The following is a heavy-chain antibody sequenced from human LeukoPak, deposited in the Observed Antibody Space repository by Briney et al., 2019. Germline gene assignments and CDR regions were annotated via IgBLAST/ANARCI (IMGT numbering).Heavy chain of an antibody. CDR3: ARVPWDYDSSGSFIFDY. CDR2: INHSGST. CDR1: GGSISSSSYY. J-gene: IGHJ4*02. D-gene: IGHD3-22*01. V-gene: IGHV4-39*07. Sequence: SETLSLTCTVSGGSISSSSYYWGWIRQPPGKGLEWIGEINHSGSTNYNPSLKSRVTISVDTSKNQFSLKLSSVTAADTAVYYCARVPWDYDSSGSFIFDYWGQGTLVTASS.